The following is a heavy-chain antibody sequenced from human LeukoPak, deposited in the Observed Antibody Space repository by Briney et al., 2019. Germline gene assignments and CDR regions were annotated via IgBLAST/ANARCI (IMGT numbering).Heavy chain of an antibody. V-gene: IGHV1-69*13. CDR1: GGTFSSYA. J-gene: IGHJ3*02. Sequence: SVKVSSKASGGTFSSYAISWVRQAPGQGLEWMGGIIPIFGTANYAQKFQGRVTITADESTSTAYMELSSLRSEDTAVYYCARGLRATPDAFDIWGQGTMVTVSS. CDR3: ARGLRATPDAFDI. CDR2: IIPIFGTA.